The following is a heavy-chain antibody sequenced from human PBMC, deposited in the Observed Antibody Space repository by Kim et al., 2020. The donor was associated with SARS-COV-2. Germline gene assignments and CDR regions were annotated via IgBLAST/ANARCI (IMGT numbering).Heavy chain of an antibody. V-gene: IGHV3-30*18. D-gene: IGHD4-17*01. CDR3: AKNGATVTTSEYYYYYYG. Sequence: GGSLRLSCAASGFTFSSYGMHWVRQAPGKGLEWVAVISYDGSNKYYADSVKGRFTISRDNSKNTLYLQMNSLRAEDTAVYYCAKNGATVTTSEYYYYYYG. J-gene: IGHJ6*01. CDR1: GFTFSSYG. CDR2: ISYDGSNK.